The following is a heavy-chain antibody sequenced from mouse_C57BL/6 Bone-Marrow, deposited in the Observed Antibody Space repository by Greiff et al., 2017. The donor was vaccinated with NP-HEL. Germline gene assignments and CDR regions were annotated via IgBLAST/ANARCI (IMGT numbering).Heavy chain of an antibody. J-gene: IGHJ2*01. D-gene: IGHD6-5*01. Sequence: VQLKESGPVLVKPGASVKMSCKASGYTFTDYYMNWVKQSHGKSLEWIGVINPYNGGTSYNQKFKGKATLTVDKSSSTAYMELNSLTSEDSAVYYCARVYAVYYFDYWGQGTTLTVSS. CDR2: INPYNGGT. CDR1: GYTFTDYY. CDR3: ARVYAVYYFDY. V-gene: IGHV1-19*01.